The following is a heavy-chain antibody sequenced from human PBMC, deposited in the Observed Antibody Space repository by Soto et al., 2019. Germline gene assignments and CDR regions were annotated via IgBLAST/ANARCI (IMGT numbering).Heavy chain of an antibody. V-gene: IGHV3-7*02. CDR3: ASLFHLTGYRDFDY. D-gene: IGHD3-9*01. J-gene: IGHJ4*02. CDR2: IKQDGSEN. CDR1: GFSFSSYW. Sequence: QPGGTLRLSCAASGFSFSSYWMSWVRQAPGKGLEWVANIKQDGSENYYVDSVKGRFTISRDNAKNSLYLQMNNLRAEDTAVYYCASLFHLTGYRDFDYWGQGTLVTLSS.